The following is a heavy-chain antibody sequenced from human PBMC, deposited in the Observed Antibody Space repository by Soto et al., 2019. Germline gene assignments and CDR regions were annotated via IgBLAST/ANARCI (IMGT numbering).Heavy chain of an antibody. CDR3: ARDRYNWNDPNYYYGMDV. CDR1: GGTFSSYA. Sequence: SVKVSCKASGGTFSSYAISWVRQAPGQGLEWMGGIIPIFGTANYAQKFQGRVTITADESTSTAYMELSSLRSEDTAVYYCARDRYNWNDPNYYYGMDVWGQGTTVTVS. D-gene: IGHD1-1*01. J-gene: IGHJ6*02. CDR2: IIPIFGTA. V-gene: IGHV1-69*13.